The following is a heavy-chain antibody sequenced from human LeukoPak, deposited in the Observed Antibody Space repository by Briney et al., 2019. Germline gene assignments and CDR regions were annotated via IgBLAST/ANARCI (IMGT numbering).Heavy chain of an antibody. CDR1: GYTFTSYA. CDR3: ARAPVATTYNWFDP. J-gene: IGHJ5*02. V-gene: IGHV1-3*03. CDR2: INAGNGNT. D-gene: IGHD5-12*01. Sequence: GASVKVSCKASGYTFTSYAMHWVRQAPGQRLEGMGWINAGNGNTKYSQEFQGRVTMTRDTSTSTVYMELSSLRSEDTAVYYCARAPVATTYNWFDPWGQGTLVTVSS.